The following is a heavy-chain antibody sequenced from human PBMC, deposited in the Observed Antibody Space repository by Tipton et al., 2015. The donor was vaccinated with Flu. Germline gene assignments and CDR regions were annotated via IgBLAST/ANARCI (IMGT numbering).Heavy chain of an antibody. D-gene: IGHD3-10*01. Sequence: GSLRLSCATPGFNFADHAMHWARQSPGKGLEWVALINWDGSETHYADSGKGRFTISRNNDKKSLYLQMDSLRREDTAFYYCVRGRNYFRSANYLWGFFDPWGQGTLVTVSS. CDR3: VRGRNYFRSANYLWGFFDP. J-gene: IGHJ5*02. V-gene: IGHV3-43D*04. CDR2: INWDGSET. CDR1: GFNFADHA.